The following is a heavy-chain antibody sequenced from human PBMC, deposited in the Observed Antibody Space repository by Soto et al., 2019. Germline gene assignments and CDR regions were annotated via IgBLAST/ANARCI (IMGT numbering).Heavy chain of an antibody. CDR1: GYSFASYW. CDR3: ARCGGSGSYSNWFDP. CDR2: IYPGDSDT. D-gene: IGHD3-10*01. V-gene: IGHV5-51*01. J-gene: IGHJ5*02. Sequence: RGESLKISCKGSGYSFASYWIGWVRQMPGKGLEWMGIIYPGDSDTRYSPSFQGQVTISADKSISTAYLQWSSLKASDTAMYYCARCGGSGSYSNWFDPWGQGTLVTVSS.